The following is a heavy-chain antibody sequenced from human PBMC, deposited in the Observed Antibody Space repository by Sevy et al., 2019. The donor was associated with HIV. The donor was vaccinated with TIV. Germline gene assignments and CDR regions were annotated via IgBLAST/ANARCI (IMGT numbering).Heavy chain of an antibody. CDR2: TRNKANSYTT. Sequence: GSLRLSCAASGFTFSDHYMDWVRQAPGKGLEWVGRTRNKANSYTTEYAASVKGRFTISRDDSKNSLYLQMNSLKTEDTAVYYCARGSFGYSYGYPFDYWGQGTLVTVSS. V-gene: IGHV3-72*01. D-gene: IGHD5-18*01. CDR1: GFTFSDHY. CDR3: ARGSFGYSYGYPFDY. J-gene: IGHJ4*02.